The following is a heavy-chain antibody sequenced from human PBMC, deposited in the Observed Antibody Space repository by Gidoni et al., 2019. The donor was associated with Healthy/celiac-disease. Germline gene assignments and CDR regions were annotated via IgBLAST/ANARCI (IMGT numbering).Heavy chain of an antibody. Sequence: QVQLVQSGAEVKKPGASVKVSCQASGYPFTSYYMHWVRQAPGQGLEWTGIINPSGGSTSYAQKLQDRDTMTRNTSTSTVYMELSGLRSEETAVYYCARDDRGYWGQGTLVTVSS. CDR3: ARDDRGY. CDR1: GYPFTSYY. J-gene: IGHJ4*02. D-gene: IGHD3-16*02. CDR2: INPSGGST. V-gene: IGHV1-46*03.